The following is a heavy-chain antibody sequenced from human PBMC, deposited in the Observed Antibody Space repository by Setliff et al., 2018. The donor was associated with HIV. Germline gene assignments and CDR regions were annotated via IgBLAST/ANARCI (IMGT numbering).Heavy chain of an antibody. CDR3: ASPASDSSTVNGADY. J-gene: IGHJ4*02. CDR1: GGSISSSSYY. V-gene: IGHV4-39*01. Sequence: SETLSLTCTVSGGSISSSSYYWGWIRQPPGKGLEWIGNIYYSGSTYYNPSLKSRVTISVYTSKNQFSLKLSSVTAAETAVYYCASPASDSSTVNGADYWGQGTLVTVSS. D-gene: IGHD6-13*01. CDR2: IYYSGST.